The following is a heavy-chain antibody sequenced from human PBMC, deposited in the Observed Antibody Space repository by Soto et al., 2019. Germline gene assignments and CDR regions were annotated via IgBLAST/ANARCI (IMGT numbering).Heavy chain of an antibody. V-gene: IGHV3-53*01. CDR1: AFTVSSDY. Sequence: GGSLRLSCAVSAFTVSSDYMNWVRQALGKGLEWVSLIYSDGTTYYADYVRGRFTSSRDLSKNTLYLQMNSLRSEDTAIYFCARGSRGDPLDYWGQGTRVTVSS. CDR2: IYSDGTT. D-gene: IGHD6-25*01. J-gene: IGHJ4*02. CDR3: ARGSRGDPLDY.